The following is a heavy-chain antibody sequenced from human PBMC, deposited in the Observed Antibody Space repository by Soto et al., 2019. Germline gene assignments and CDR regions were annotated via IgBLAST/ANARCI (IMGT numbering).Heavy chain of an antibody. V-gene: IGHV3-30*18. J-gene: IGHJ6*02. Sequence: GGSLRLSCAASGFTFSSYGMHWVRQAPGKGLEWVAVISYDGSNKYYADSVKGRFTISRDNSKNTLYLQTNSLRAEDTAVYYCAKESPDYYYYYGMDVWGQGTTVTVSS. CDR2: ISYDGSNK. CDR1: GFTFSSYG. CDR3: AKESPDYYYYYGMDV.